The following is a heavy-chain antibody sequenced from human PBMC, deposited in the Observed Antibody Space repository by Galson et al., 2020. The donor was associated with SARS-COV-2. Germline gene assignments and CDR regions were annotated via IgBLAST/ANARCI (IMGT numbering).Heavy chain of an antibody. CDR3: ARDSVFDDSSGINYYYMDV. D-gene: IGHD3-22*01. CDR1: GYTFTSYY. V-gene: IGHV1-46*03. Sequence: ASVKVSCKASGYTFTSYYMHWVRQAPGQGLEWMGIINPSGGSTSYAQKFQGRVTMTRDTSTSTVYMELSSLRSEDTAVYYCARDSVFDDSSGINYYYMDVWGKGTTVTISS. CDR2: INPSGGST. J-gene: IGHJ6*03.